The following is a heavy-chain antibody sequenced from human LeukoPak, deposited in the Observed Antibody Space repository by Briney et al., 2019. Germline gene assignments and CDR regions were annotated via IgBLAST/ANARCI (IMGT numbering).Heavy chain of an antibody. D-gene: IGHD4-17*01. V-gene: IGHV3-7*01. CDR2: ITQDGSEK. CDR1: GFSFSTYW. Sequence: PGGSLRLSCAASGFSFSTYWMSWVRQAPGKGLEWVASITQDGSEKYYVDSVKGRFTISRDNAKNSLYLQMNSLRAEDTAVYYCARDPSTVTTPLDAFDIWGQGTMVTVSS. J-gene: IGHJ3*02. CDR3: ARDPSTVTTPLDAFDI.